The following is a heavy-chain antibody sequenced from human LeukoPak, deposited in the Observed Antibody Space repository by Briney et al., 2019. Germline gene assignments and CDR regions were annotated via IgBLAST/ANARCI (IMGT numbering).Heavy chain of an antibody. J-gene: IGHJ4*02. CDR3: ARDRDGELPYYFDY. CDR1: GYTFTSYG. D-gene: IGHD1-26*01. CDR2: IIPIFGTA. V-gene: IGHV1-69*06. Sequence: SVKVSCKASGYTFTSYGISWVRQAPGQGLEWMGGIIPIFGTANYAQKFQGRVTITADKSTSTAYMELSSLRSEDTAVYYCARDRDGELPYYFDYWGQGTLVTVSS.